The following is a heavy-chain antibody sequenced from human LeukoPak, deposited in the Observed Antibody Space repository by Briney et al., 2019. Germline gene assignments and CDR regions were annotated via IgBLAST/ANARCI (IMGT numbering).Heavy chain of an antibody. J-gene: IGHJ4*02. CDR2: FDPEDGET. Sequence: ASVKVSCKVSGYTLTELSMHWVRQAPGKGLEWMGGFDPEDGETIYAQKFQGRVTMTEDTSTDTAYMELSSLRSEDTAVYYCARDPGYSSSWSPALTGTKLYWGQGTLVTVSS. CDR3: ARDPGYSSSWSPALTGTKLY. V-gene: IGHV1-24*01. D-gene: IGHD6-13*01. CDR1: GYTLTELS.